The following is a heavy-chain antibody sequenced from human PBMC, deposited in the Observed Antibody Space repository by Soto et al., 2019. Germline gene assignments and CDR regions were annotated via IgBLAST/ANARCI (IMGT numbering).Heavy chain of an antibody. Sequence: AAVKVSCKVCGYTLTELSMHWVRQAPGKGLEWMGGFDPEDGETIYAQKFQGRVTMTEDTSTDTAYMELSSLRSEDTAVYYCATRGYSNSAIWFDPCGKGTLVTVSS. D-gene: IGHD4-4*01. CDR1: GYTLTELS. CDR2: FDPEDGET. V-gene: IGHV1-24*01. CDR3: ATRGYSNSAIWFDP. J-gene: IGHJ5*02.